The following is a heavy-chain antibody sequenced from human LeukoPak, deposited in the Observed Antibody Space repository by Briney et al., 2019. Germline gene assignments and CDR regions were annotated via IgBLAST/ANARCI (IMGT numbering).Heavy chain of an antibody. V-gene: IGHV1-2*02. CDR1: GYKFTGYY. J-gene: IGHJ5*02. CDR2: INPNIGGT. D-gene: IGHD6-13*01. Sequence: ASVKVSCRASGYKFTGYYLHWVRQAPGQGLEWMGWINPNIGGTHYAQKFRGRVTMTRDTSINTAYMELSSLTSDDTAVYYCAKEAMYIAAAAHNWFDPWGQGTLVTVSS. CDR3: AKEAMYIAAAAHNWFDP.